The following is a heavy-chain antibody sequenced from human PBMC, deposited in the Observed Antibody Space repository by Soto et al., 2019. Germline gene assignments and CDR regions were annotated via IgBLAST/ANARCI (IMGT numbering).Heavy chain of an antibody. CDR1: GGTIISHA. CDR3: ASRERVDAFDV. D-gene: IGHD1-26*01. Sequence: QVQLVQSGAEVKRPGSSVKVSCKASGGTIISHAISWMRQAPGQGLEWMGGIIPILGSANYAQKFQDRLTIIADASTSTTYMELSSLRSDDAAVYYCASRERVDAFDVWGQGTLVTVSS. V-gene: IGHV1-69*01. CDR2: IIPILGSA. J-gene: IGHJ3*01.